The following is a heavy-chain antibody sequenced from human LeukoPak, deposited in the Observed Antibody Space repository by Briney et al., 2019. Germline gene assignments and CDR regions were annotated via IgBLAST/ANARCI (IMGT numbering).Heavy chain of an antibody. D-gene: IGHD6-13*01. J-gene: IGHJ4*02. V-gene: IGHV3-48*04. CDR1: GFTFSNYD. Sequence: GGSLRLSCAASGFTFSNYDMNWVRQAPGKGLEWVSYISTTSSTIYYADSVKGRFTISRDNAKNSLYLQMNSLRAEDTALYYCAKDTSSSWYRDFDYWGQGTLVTVSS. CDR2: ISTTSSTI. CDR3: AKDTSSSWYRDFDY.